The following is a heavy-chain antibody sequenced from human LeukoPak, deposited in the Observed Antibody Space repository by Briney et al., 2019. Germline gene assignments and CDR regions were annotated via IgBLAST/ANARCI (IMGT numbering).Heavy chain of an antibody. CDR3: ARGPVYGDYAYYYYGMDV. Sequence: GGSLRLSCAASGLTVSSNYMSWVRQAPGKGLEWISYISSSGSTTYYAASVKGRFTISRDNAKSSLYLQMNSLRAEDTAVYYCARGPVYGDYAYYYYGMDVWGQGTTVTVSS. J-gene: IGHJ6*02. D-gene: IGHD4-17*01. CDR1: GLTVSSNY. CDR2: ISSSGSTT. V-gene: IGHV3-48*01.